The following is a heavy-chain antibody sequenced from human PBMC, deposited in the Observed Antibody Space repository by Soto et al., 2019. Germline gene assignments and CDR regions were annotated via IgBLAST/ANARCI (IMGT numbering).Heavy chain of an antibody. J-gene: IGHJ4*02. V-gene: IGHV3-11*06. CDR1: GFTFSDYY. Sequence: WGSLRLSCAASGFTFSDYYMSWIRQAPGKGLEWVSYISSSSSYTNYADSVKGRFTISRDNAKNSLYLQMNSLRAEDTAVYYCATSRGGIGELDYWGQGTLVTVSS. D-gene: IGHD3-16*01. CDR2: ISSSSSYT. CDR3: ATSRGGIGELDY.